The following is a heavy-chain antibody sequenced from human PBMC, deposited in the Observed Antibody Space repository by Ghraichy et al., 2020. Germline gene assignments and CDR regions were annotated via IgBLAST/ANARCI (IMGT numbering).Heavy chain of an antibody. V-gene: IGHV3-48*03. CDR1: GFNLNTFE. Sequence: GGSLRLSCVASGFNLNTFEMNWVRRAPGKGLEWVSYISTGDATIYYADSVKGRFTVSRDGAKNSLLLQMNSLRAEDTAVYYCAGQRCSNSACYFDSWGQGALVTVSS. J-gene: IGHJ4*02. CDR3: AGQRCSNSACYFDS. CDR2: ISTGDATI. D-gene: IGHD2-2*01.